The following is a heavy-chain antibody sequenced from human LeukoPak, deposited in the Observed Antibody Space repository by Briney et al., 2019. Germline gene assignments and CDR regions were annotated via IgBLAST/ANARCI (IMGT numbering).Heavy chain of an antibody. V-gene: IGHV3-48*01. CDR1: GFTFSSYS. Sequence: PGGSLRLSCAASGFTFSSYSMNWVRQAPGKGLEWVSYISSSSSTIYYADSVKGRFTISRDNAKNSLYLQMNSLRAEDTAVYYCAREGYDFIDYWGQGTLVTVSS. CDR2: ISSSSSTI. J-gene: IGHJ4*02. D-gene: IGHD3-3*01. CDR3: AREGYDFIDY.